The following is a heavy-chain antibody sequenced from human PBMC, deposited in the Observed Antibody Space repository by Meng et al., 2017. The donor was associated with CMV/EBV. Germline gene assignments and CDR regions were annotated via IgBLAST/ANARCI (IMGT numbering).Heavy chain of an antibody. Sequence: GGSLRLSCAASGFTFSSYAMHWVRQAPGKGLEWAAVISYDGNNKYYADSVKGRFTISRDNSKNTLYLQMNSLRAEDTAVYYCARDDFDYYGMDVWGQGTTVTVSS. J-gene: IGHJ6*02. CDR2: ISYDGNNK. V-gene: IGHV3-30*04. CDR3: ARDDFDYYGMDV. D-gene: IGHD3/OR15-3a*01. CDR1: GFTFSSYA.